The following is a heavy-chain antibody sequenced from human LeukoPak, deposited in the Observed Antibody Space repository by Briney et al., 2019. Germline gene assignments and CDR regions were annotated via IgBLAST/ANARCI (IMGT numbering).Heavy chain of an antibody. CDR1: GYSISSGDY. D-gene: IGHD6-19*01. V-gene: IGHV4-38-2*02. J-gene: IGHJ4*02. Sequence: SETLSLTCTVSGYSISSGDYWGWIRQPPGKGLEWIGNIYHSGSTYYNPSLKSRVTISVDTSKNQFSLKLSSVTAADTAVYYCAREVSGCVDYWGQGTLVTVSS. CDR3: AREVSGCVDY. CDR2: IYHSGST.